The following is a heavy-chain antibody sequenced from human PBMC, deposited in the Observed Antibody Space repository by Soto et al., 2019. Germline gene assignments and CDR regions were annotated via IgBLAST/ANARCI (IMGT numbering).Heavy chain of an antibody. V-gene: IGHV1-46*01. J-gene: IGHJ4*02. Sequence: QVQLVQSGAEVKKPGASVKVSCEASGYTFSDYYIHWVRQAPGHGLDWMGIINPPDGSTTYAQKFQGRVSMTSDTSTSTVYMELSSLRSEDTAIYYCARYYDSSGPAFDYWGQGTLVTVSS. D-gene: IGHD3-22*01. CDR2: INPPDGST. CDR3: ARYYDSSGPAFDY. CDR1: GYTFSDYY.